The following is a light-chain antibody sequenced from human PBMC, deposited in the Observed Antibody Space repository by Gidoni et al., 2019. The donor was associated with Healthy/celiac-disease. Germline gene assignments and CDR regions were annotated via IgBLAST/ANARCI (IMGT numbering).Light chain of an antibody. CDR1: QSVSSY. J-gene: IGKJ3*01. CDR3: QQRSNWPLSLT. CDR2: DAS. V-gene: IGKV3-11*01. Sequence: DIVLTQSPATLSLSPGERATLSCRASQSVSSYLAWYQQKPGQAPRLLIYDASNRATGIPARFSGSGSGTDFTLTISSLEPEDFAVYYCQQRSNWPLSLTFGPGTKVDIK.